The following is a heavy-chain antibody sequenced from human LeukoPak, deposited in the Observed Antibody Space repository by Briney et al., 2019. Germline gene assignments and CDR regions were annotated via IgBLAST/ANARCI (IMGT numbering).Heavy chain of an antibody. V-gene: IGHV3-21*04. Sequence: GGSLRLSCAASGFTFSSYGMRWVRQAPGKGLEWVSSISSSSSYICYADSVKGRFTISRDNAKNSLYLQMNSLRAEDTAIYYCVRDRGTYRPIDYWGQGTLVTVSS. CDR3: VRDRGTYRPIDY. D-gene: IGHD1-26*01. CDR1: GFTFSSYG. CDR2: ISSSSSYI. J-gene: IGHJ4*02.